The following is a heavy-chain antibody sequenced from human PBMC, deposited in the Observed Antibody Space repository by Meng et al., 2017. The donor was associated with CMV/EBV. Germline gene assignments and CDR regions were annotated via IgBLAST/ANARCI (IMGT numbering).Heavy chain of an antibody. CDR3: ATVSVGLRFLEWLFAYGMDV. D-gene: IGHD3-3*01. CDR1: GYTLTELS. V-gene: IGHV1-24*01. CDR2: FDPEDGET. J-gene: IGHJ6*02. Sequence: ASVKVSCKVSGYTLTELSMHWVRQAPGKGLEWMGGFDPEDGETIYAQKFQGRVTMTEDTSTDTAYMELSSLRSEDTAVYYCATVSVGLRFLEWLFAYGMDVWGQGTTVTVLL.